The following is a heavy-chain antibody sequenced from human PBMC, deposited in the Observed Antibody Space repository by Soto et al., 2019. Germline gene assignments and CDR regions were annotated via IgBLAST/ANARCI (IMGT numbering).Heavy chain of an antibody. Sequence: ASVKVSCKASGYTFAGYYMHWVLQAPGQGLEWMGWINPNSGGTNYAQKFQGWVTMTRDTSISTAYMELSRLRSDDTAVYYCARAYSSGWYYFDYWGQGTLVTVSS. CDR2: INPNSGGT. V-gene: IGHV1-2*04. CDR3: ARAYSSGWYYFDY. J-gene: IGHJ4*02. CDR1: GYTFAGYY. D-gene: IGHD6-19*01.